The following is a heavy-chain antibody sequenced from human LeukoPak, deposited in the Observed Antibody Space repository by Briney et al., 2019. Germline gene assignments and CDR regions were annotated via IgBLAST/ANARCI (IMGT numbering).Heavy chain of an antibody. CDR2: IYSGGST. CDR3: ARDDDYGDYFDY. CDR1: GFTDSSNY. Sequence: GGSLRLSCAASGFTDSSNYMSWVRQAPGKGLEWVSVIYSGGSTYYADSVKGRFTISRDNSKNTLYLQMNSLRAEDTAVYYCARDDDYGDYFDYWGQGTLVTVSS. V-gene: IGHV3-66*01. J-gene: IGHJ4*02. D-gene: IGHD4-17*01.